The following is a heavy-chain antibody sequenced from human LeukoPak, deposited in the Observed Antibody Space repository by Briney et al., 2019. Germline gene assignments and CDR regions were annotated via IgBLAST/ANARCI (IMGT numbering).Heavy chain of an antibody. D-gene: IGHD3-22*01. V-gene: IGHV4-34*01. CDR2: INHSGST. Sequence: SETLSLTCAVYGGSFSGYYWSWIRQPPGKGLEWIGEINHSGSTNYNPSLKSRVTISVDTSKNQFSLKLSSVTAADTAVYYCARGGRSSGYYTTPRVYYYYGMDVWGQGTTVTVSS. CDR1: GGSFSGYY. J-gene: IGHJ6*02. CDR3: ARGGRSSGYYTTPRVYYYYGMDV.